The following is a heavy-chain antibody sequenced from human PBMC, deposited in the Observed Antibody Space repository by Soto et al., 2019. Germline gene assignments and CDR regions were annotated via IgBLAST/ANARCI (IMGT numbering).Heavy chain of an antibody. J-gene: IGHJ5*02. D-gene: IGHD3-22*01. V-gene: IGHV4-59*12. CDR1: GGSICSYY. CDR2: IYYSGST. CDR3: ARAPPYYDNSGPAENWFDP. Sequence: KPSETLSLTCTVSGGSICSYYWSWIRQPPGKGLEWIGYIYYSGSTNYNPSLKSRVTISVDTSKNQFSLKVSSVTAADTAVYYCARAPPYYDNSGPAENWFDPWGQGTLVTVSS.